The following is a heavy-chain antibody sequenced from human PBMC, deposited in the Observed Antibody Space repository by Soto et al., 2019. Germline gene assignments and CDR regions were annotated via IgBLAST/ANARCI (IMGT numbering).Heavy chain of an antibody. J-gene: IGHJ4*02. CDR3: VKGEYYYDSSGYYPFDY. Sequence: PGGSLRLSCAASGFTFSSYDMHWVRQTPGKGLEWVAVIRYDGSNKYYGDSVKGRFIISRDNSKNTQYLQMSSLRADDTAVYYCVKGEYYYDSSGYYPFDYWGQGT. V-gene: IGHV3-30*02. CDR2: IRYDGSNK. D-gene: IGHD3-22*01. CDR1: GFTFSSYD.